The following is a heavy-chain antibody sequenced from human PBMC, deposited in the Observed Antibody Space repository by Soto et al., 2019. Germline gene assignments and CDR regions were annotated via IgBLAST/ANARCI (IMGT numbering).Heavy chain of an antibody. CDR1: GYTFTSYG. CDR3: ARGELRGYSYRVVWFDP. CDR2: ISAYIGNT. D-gene: IGHD5-18*01. Sequence: QVQLVQSGAEVKKPGASVKVSCKASGYTFTSYGISWVRQAPGQGLEWMGWISAYIGNTNYAQKLQGRVTMTTDTSTSTAAKELRSLRSDDTAVYYCARGELRGYSYRVVWFDPWGQGTLVTVSS. V-gene: IGHV1-18*01. J-gene: IGHJ5*02.